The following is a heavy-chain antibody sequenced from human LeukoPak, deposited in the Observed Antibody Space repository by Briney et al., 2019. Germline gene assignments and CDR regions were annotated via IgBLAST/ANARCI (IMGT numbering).Heavy chain of an antibody. Sequence: PSETLSLTCTVSGGSINDYFWSWVRQPPGRGLEDIGYIYYSGGTDYNPSLKRRVTISVDTSKNQFSLKLSSVTAADTAVYYCARQRYGGYEFDYWGRGTLVTVSS. D-gene: IGHD5-12*01. CDR1: GGSINDYF. CDR3: ARQRYGGYEFDY. J-gene: IGHJ4*02. V-gene: IGHV4-59*08. CDR2: IYYSGGT.